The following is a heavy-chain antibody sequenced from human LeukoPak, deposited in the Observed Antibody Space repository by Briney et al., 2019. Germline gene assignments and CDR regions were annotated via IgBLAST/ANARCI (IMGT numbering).Heavy chain of an antibody. Sequence: SETLSLTCTVSGDSISSYWSWIRQPAGKGLEWIGRIYTSGSTNYNPSLKSRVTMSVDTSKNQSSLKLSSVTAADTAVYYCARGSGSYPPLDYWGQETLVTVSS. D-gene: IGHD3-10*01. V-gene: IGHV4-4*07. CDR3: ARGSGSYPPLDY. CDR2: IYTSGST. CDR1: GDSISSY. J-gene: IGHJ4*02.